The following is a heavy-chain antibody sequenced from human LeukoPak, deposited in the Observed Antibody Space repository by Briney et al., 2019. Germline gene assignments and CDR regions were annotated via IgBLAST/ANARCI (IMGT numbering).Heavy chain of an antibody. CDR2: ISYDGSNK. CDR3: ARDRDGYNSKSLDY. J-gene: IGHJ4*02. CDR1: EFTFSSYA. V-gene: IGHV3-30-3*01. Sequence: GGSLRLSCAASEFTFSSYAMHWVRQAPGKGLEWVAVISYDGSNKYYADSVKGRFTISRDNSKNTLYLQMNSLRAGDTAVYYCARDRDGYNSKSLDYWGQGTLVTVSS. D-gene: IGHD5-24*01.